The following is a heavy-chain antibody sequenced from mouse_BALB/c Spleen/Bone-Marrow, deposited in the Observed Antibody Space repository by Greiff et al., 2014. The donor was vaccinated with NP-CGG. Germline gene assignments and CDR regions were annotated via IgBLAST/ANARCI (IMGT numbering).Heavy chain of an antibody. CDR1: GFTFNTYA. Sequence: EVQLVESGGGLVQPKGSLKLSCAASGFTFNTYAMNWVRQAPGKDLEWVARIRSKSNNYATYYADSVKDRFTISRDDSQSMLYLQMNNLKTEDTAMYYCVRQNYDYAWFAYWGQGTLVTVSA. CDR3: VRQNYDYAWFAY. D-gene: IGHD2-4*01. CDR2: IRSKSNNYAT. J-gene: IGHJ3*01. V-gene: IGHV10-1*02.